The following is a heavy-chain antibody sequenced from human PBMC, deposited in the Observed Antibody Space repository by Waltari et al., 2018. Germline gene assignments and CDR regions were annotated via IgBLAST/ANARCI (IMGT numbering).Heavy chain of an antibody. Sequence: QVQLVESGGGVVQPGGSLRLSCAASGFTFSSYGMHWVRQAPGKGLEWVAVIRYDGSNKYYADSVKGRFTISRDNSKNTLYLQMNSLRAEDTAVYYCAKHQTKGSAFDIWGQGTMVTVSS. CDR1: GFTFSSYG. CDR3: AKHQTKGSAFDI. J-gene: IGHJ3*02. D-gene: IGHD3-10*01. V-gene: IGHV3-30*02. CDR2: IRYDGSNK.